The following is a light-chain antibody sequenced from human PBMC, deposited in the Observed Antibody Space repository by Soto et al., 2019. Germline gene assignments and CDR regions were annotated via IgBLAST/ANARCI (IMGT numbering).Light chain of an antibody. CDR2: EVS. CDR3: CSYGGSFYV. V-gene: IGLV2-14*01. CDR1: SSDVGGYDY. J-gene: IGLJ1*01. Sequence: QSALPQPASMSGSPGQSITISCTGTSSDVGGYDYVSWYQQHAGKAPKLVIYEVSNRPSGVSNRFSGSKSGNTASLIIFGLQAEDEADYYCCSYGGSFYVFGTGTKVTVL.